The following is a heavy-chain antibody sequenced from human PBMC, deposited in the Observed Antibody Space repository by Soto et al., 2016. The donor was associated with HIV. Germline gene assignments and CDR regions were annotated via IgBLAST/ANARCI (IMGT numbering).Heavy chain of an antibody. D-gene: IGHD6-19*01. CDR3: AREGVEQWLVRDYYYMDV. Sequence: QVQLVQSGAEVKKPGASVKVSCKASGYTFTSYYMHWVRQAPGQGLEWMGIINPSGGSTSYAQKFQGRVTMTRDTSTSTVYMELSSLRSEDTAVYYCAREGVEQWLVRDYYYMDVWGKGTTVTVSS. V-gene: IGHV1-46*01. CDR2: INPSGGST. J-gene: IGHJ6*03. CDR1: GYTFTSYY.